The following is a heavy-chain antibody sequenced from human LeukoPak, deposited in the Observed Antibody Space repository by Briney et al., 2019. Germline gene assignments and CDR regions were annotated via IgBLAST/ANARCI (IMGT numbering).Heavy chain of an antibody. D-gene: IGHD5-12*01. CDR2: ISGSGAGS. CDR3: AKEAGYSGYDYPDY. V-gene: IGHV3-23*01. J-gene: IGHJ4*02. CDR1: GLTFSPYG. Sequence: GGSLRLSCVASGLTFSPYGMSWVRQAPGKGLEWVSGISGSGAGSYYADSVKGRFIISRDNSKSTLYLQMNSLRAEDTAVYYCAKEAGYSGYDYPDYWGQGTLVTVSS.